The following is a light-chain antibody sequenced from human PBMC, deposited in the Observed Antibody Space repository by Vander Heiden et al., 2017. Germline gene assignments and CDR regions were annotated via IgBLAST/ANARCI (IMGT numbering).Light chain of an antibody. CDR2: DAA. CDR1: QSVSSY. V-gene: IGKV3-11*01. J-gene: IGKJ4*01. Sequence: DIVLTQSPATLSLSPGERATLSCRASQSVSSYLAWYQQKPGQAPRLLIYDAANRATGIPARCSGSGSGTDFTLTISRLEPEDFAVYYCKQRSNWPTFGGGTKVEIK. CDR3: KQRSNWPT.